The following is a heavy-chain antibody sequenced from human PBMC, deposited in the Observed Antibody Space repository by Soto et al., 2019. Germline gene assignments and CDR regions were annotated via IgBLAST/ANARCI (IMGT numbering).Heavy chain of an antibody. V-gene: IGHV4-31*11. D-gene: IGHD6-19*01. CDR3: VRDRALDSSGHWFDS. CDR2: IYHIGSP. J-gene: IGHJ5*01. Sequence: SDTLSLTCAVSGYSIINGYYWTWIRQFPGKGLEWIGYIYHIGSPSYNPSLKSRLSMSLDASKNQFSLNLTSVTAADTAIYYCVRDRALDSSGHWFDSWGQGTLVTVSS. CDR1: GYSIINGYY.